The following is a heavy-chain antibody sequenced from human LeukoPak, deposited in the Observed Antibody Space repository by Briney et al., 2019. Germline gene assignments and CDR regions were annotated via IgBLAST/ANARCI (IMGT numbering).Heavy chain of an antibody. D-gene: IGHD5-24*01. Sequence: GGSLRLSCAATGFTFSSYWMSWVRQAPGKGLEWVANIKQDGSEKYYVDSVKGRFTISRDNAKNSLHLQMNSLRVDDTAVYYCARDDLTNGYNGNFWGQGTLVTVSS. CDR3: ARDDLTNGYNGNF. J-gene: IGHJ4*02. CDR1: GFTFSSYW. V-gene: IGHV3-7*01. CDR2: IKQDGSEK.